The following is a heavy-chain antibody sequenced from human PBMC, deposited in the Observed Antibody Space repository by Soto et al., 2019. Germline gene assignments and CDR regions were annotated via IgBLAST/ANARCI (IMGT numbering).Heavy chain of an antibody. D-gene: IGHD2-15*01. CDR1: GFTFSSYA. V-gene: IGHV3-23*01. CDR3: AKDGYCSGGSCFGEDAFDI. Sequence: GGSLRLSCAASGFTFSSYAMSWVRQAPGKGLEWVSAISGSGGSTYYADSVKGRFTISRDNSKNTLYLQMNSLRAEDTAVYYCAKDGYCSGGSCFGEDAFDIWGQGTMVTVSS. CDR2: ISGSGGST. J-gene: IGHJ3*02.